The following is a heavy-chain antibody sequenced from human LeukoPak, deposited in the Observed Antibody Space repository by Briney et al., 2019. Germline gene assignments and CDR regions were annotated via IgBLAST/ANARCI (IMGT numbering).Heavy chain of an antibody. CDR2: IYHSGST. V-gene: IGHV4-38-2*02. CDR1: GYSISSGYY. J-gene: IGHJ6*03. D-gene: IGHD1-26*01. Sequence: SETLSLTCTVSGYSISSGYYWGWIRQPPGKGLEWIGSIYHSGSTYYNPSLKSRVTISVDTSKNQFSLKLSSVTAADTAVYYCARGGASRYYYYYMDVWGKGTTVTVSS. CDR3: ARGGASRYYYYYMDV.